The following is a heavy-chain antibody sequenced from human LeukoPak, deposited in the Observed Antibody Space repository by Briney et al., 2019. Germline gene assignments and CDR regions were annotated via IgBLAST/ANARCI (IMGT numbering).Heavy chain of an antibody. V-gene: IGHV4-38-2*02. CDR2: IYHSEVT. D-gene: IGHD3-10*01. CDR1: GYSISSGYY. Sequence: KTSETLSLTCTVSGYSISSGYYWGWIRQPPGKGLEWIGNIYHSEVTYHNPSLKSRVTISVDTSKNQFSLKLSSVTAADTAVYYCARDSAVLLWFGETHNWFDPWGQGTLVTVSS. J-gene: IGHJ5*02. CDR3: ARDSAVLLWFGETHNWFDP.